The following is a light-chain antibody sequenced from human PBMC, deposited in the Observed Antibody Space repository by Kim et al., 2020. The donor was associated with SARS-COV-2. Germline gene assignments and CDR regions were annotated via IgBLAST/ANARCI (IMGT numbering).Light chain of an antibody. V-gene: IGKV3D-7*01. Sequence: PGERVTLSCRASQSVSSSYLTWYQQKPGQAPRLLIFGASTRATGIPARFSGSGSGTDFTLTISSLQPEDFAVYYCQQDYNLYTFGQGTTLEI. J-gene: IGKJ2*01. CDR1: QSVSSSY. CDR2: GAS. CDR3: QQDYNLYT.